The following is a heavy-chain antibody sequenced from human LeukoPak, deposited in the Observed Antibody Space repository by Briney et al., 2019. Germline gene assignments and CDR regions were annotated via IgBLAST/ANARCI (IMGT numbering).Heavy chain of an antibody. D-gene: IGHD3-22*01. Sequence: PGGSLRLSCAASGFTVSSNYMSWVRQAPGKGLEWVSVIYSGGSTYYADSVKGRFTISRDNPKNTLYLQMNSLRAEDTAVYYCAKDFESSGYYYVDYWGQGTLVTVSS. CDR2: IYSGGST. CDR3: AKDFESSGYYYVDY. CDR1: GFTVSSNY. V-gene: IGHV3-53*05. J-gene: IGHJ4*02.